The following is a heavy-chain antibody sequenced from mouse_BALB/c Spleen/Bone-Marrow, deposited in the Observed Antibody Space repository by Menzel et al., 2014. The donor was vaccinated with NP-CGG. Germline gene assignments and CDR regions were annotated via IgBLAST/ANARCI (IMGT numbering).Heavy chain of an antibody. CDR1: GFTFTDYY. CDR2: IRNKAKGYTT. D-gene: IGHD2-12*01. CDR3: ARDRNNDTNWYFDV. V-gene: IGHV7-3*02. Sequence: EVKLVESGGGLVQPGGSLRLSCATSGFTFTDYYMSWVRQPPGKALEWLGFIRNKAKGYTTEYIPSVKGRFTISRDNSQSTLYLQMNTLRAEDSATYYCARDRNNDTNWYFDVWGAGTTVTVSS. J-gene: IGHJ1*01.